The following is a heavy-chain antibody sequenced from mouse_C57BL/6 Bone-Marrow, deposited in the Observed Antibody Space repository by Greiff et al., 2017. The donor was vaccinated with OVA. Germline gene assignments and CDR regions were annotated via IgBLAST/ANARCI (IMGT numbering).Heavy chain of an antibody. CDR2: IYPGDGDT. D-gene: IGHD1-1*01. CDR1: GYAFSSYW. J-gene: IGHJ2*01. CDR3: AREKITTVVADFDY. V-gene: IGHV1-80*01. Sequence: VQLQESGAELVKPGASVKISCKASGYAFSSYWMNWVKQRPGKGLEWIGQIYPGDGDTNYNGKFKGKATLTADKSSSTAYMQLSSLTSEDSAVYFCAREKITTVVADFDYWGQGTTLTVSS.